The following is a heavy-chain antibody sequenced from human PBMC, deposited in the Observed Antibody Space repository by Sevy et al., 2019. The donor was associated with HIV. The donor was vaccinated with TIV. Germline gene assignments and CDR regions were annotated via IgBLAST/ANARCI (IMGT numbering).Heavy chain of an antibody. CDR1: GGSLSNYG. D-gene: IGHD2-21*01. J-gene: IGHJ4*02. CDR2: VIPRVGLT. V-gene: IGHV1-69*10. Sequence: ASVKVSYKASGGSLSNYGMNWVRQAPGQGLEWTGGVIPRVGLTNYAQKFQDRVTITADESTSTVYIEVRRLTSEDTGVYYCASVRPCGGDCYFFDSWDQGTLVTVSS. CDR3: ASVRPCGGDCYFFDS.